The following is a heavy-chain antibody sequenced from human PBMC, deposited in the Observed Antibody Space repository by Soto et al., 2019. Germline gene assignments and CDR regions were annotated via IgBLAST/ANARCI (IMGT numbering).Heavy chain of an antibody. D-gene: IGHD6-13*01. CDR2: IYYSGST. J-gene: IGHJ6*02. CDR3: ARERGSRHYYYYGMDV. V-gene: IGHV4-30-4*01. CDR1: GGSISSGDYY. Sequence: SETLSLTYTVSGGSISSGDYYWSWIRQPPGKGLEWIGYIYYSGSTYYNPSLKSRVTISVDTSKNQFSLKLSSVTAADTAVYYCARERGSRHYYYYGMDVWGQGTTVSVSS.